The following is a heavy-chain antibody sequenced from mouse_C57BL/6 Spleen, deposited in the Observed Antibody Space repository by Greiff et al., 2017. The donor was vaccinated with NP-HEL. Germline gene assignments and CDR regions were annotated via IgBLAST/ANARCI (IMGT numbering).Heavy chain of an antibody. CDR1: GFTFSSYA. D-gene: IGHD2-3*01. CDR2: ISDGGSYT. Sequence: DVHLVESGGGLVKPGGSLKLSCAASGFTFSSYAMSWVRQTPEKRLEWVATISDGGSYTYYPDNVKGRFTISRDNAKNNLYLQMSHLKSEDTAMYYCARDDGYAYWGQGTLVTVSA. J-gene: IGHJ3*01. V-gene: IGHV5-4*01. CDR3: ARDDGYAY.